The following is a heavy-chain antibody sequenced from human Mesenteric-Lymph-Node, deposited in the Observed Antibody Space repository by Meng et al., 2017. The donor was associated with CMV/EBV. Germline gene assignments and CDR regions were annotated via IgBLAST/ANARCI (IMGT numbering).Heavy chain of an antibody. CDR3: ASLSVVPAANYYYGMDV. Sequence: SETLSLTCTVSGGSISSGGYYWSWIRQHPGKGLEWIGYIYYSGSTYYNPSLKSRVTISVDTSKNQFSLKLSSVTAADTAVYYCASLSVVPAANYYYGMDVWGQGTTVTVSS. J-gene: IGHJ6*02. CDR1: GGSISSGGYY. V-gene: IGHV4-31*03. CDR2: IYYSGST. D-gene: IGHD2-2*01.